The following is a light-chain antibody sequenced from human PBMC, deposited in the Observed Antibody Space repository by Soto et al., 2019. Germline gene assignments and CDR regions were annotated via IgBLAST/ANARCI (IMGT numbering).Light chain of an antibody. J-gene: IGLJ3*02. Sequence: QSVLTQPASVSGSPGQSITISCSGGTSDIGTYTYVSWYQHHPGKVPKVMIYEVSNRPSGVSNRFSGSKSGNTASLTISGLQAEDEADYYCSSYTTSATLVFGGGTKLTVL. CDR1: TSDIGTYTY. CDR3: SSYTTSATLV. CDR2: EVS. V-gene: IGLV2-14*01.